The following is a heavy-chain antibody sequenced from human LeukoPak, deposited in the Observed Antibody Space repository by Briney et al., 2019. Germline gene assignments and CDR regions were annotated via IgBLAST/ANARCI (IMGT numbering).Heavy chain of an antibody. Sequence: PGRSLRLSCAASGFTFSSYWMHWVRQAPGKGLVWVSRINSDGSSTSYADSVKGRFTISRDNAKNTLYLQMNSLRAEDTAVYYCARGSVSGSYIPYWGQGTLVTVSS. CDR2: INSDGSST. V-gene: IGHV3-74*01. CDR3: ARGSVSGSYIPY. CDR1: GFTFSSYW. J-gene: IGHJ4*02. D-gene: IGHD1-26*01.